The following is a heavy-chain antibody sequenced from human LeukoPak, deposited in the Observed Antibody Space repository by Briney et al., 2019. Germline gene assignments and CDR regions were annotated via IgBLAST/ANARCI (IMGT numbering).Heavy chain of an antibody. CDR2: IYPGVSET. J-gene: IGHJ4*02. D-gene: IGHD1-1*01. CDR1: GYNFMTYW. Sequence: GESLKISCKASGYNFMTYWIAWVRQMPGKGPEWMGVIYPGVSETRYSPSFQGYVTISVDESISTAYLEWSSLQASDSGMYYCARLDTTVDYWGQGTLVTVSS. V-gene: IGHV5-51*01. CDR3: ARLDTTVDY.